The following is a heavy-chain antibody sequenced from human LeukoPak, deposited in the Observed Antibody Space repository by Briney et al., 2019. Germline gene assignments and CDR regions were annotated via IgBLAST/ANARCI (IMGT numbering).Heavy chain of an antibody. CDR2: FDPEDGVT. CDR1: GYTLTELS. Sequence: ASVKVSCEVSGYTLTELSMHWVRQAPGKGLEWMGGFDPEDGVTIYAQKFQGRVTMTEDTSTDTAYMELSSLRSEDTAVYYCATSYYYDSSGYVSFDYWGQGTLVTVSS. V-gene: IGHV1-24*01. CDR3: ATSYYYDSSGYVSFDY. D-gene: IGHD3-22*01. J-gene: IGHJ4*02.